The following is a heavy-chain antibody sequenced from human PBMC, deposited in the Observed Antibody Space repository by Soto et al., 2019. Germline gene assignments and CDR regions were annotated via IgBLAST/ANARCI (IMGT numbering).Heavy chain of an antibody. V-gene: IGHV3-33*01. CDR3: ARDVVDTAMADYYYYYGMDV. Sequence: GESLKISCAASGFTFSSYGMHWVRQAPGKGLEWVAVIWYDGSNKYYADSVKGRFTISRDNSKNTLYLQMNSLRAEDTAVYYCARDVVDTAMADYYYYYGMDVWGQGTTVTVSS. CDR1: GFTFSSYG. D-gene: IGHD5-18*01. CDR2: IWYDGSNK. J-gene: IGHJ6*02.